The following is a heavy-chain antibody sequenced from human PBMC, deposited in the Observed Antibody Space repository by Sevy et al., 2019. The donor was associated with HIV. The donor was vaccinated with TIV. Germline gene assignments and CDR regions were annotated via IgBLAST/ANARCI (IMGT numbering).Heavy chain of an antibody. CDR1: GFTVSSNY. D-gene: IGHD3-22*01. J-gene: IGHJ3*02. CDR2: IYSGGGT. Sequence: GGSLRLSCAASGFTVSSNYMSWVRQAPGKGLEWVSVIYSGGGTYYADSVKGRFTISRDNSKNTLYLQMNSLRAEDTAVYYCARGGYYDSSGYYIPAESPSAFDIWGQGTMVTVSS. CDR3: ARGGYYDSSGYYIPAESPSAFDI. V-gene: IGHV3-53*01.